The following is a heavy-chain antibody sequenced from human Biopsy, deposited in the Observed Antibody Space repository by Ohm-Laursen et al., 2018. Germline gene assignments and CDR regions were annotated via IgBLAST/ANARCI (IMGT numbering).Heavy chain of an antibody. CDR2: IIPIFNTP. V-gene: IGHV1-69*06. CDR3: ARDTELLSIGLDYNFGMVV. CDR1: GYNFNAYY. Sequence: SSVKVSCKASGYNFNAYYMQWVRQAPGQGLEWMGGIIPIFNTPKYAQRFQGRVTITADRSTTTAYMELSSLRSEDTAVYYCARDTELLSIGLDYNFGMVVWGQGTTVTVSS. D-gene: IGHD1-14*01. J-gene: IGHJ6*02.